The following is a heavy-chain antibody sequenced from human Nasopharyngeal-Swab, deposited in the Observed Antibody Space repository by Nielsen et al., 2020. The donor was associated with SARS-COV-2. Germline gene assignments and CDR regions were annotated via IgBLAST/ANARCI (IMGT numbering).Heavy chain of an antibody. CDR3: AKAGVIDIVVVPAAISTYYFDY. V-gene: IGHV3-23*01. CDR2: ISGSGGST. J-gene: IGHJ4*02. CDR1: GFTFSSYA. Sequence: GESLKISCAASGFTFSSYAMSWVRQAPGKGLEWVSAISGSGGSTYYADSVKGRFTISRDNSKNTLYLQMNSLRAEDTAVYYCAKAGVIDIVVVPAAISTYYFDYWGQGTLVAVSS. D-gene: IGHD2-2*01.